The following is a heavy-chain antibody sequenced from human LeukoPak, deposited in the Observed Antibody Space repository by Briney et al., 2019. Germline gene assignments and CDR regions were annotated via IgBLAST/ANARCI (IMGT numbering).Heavy chain of an antibody. J-gene: IGHJ4*02. CDR3: ARGSSASSSPYYFDY. Sequence: GGSLRLSCAASGFTFSSYSMNWVRQAPGKGLERVSSISSSSSYIYYADSVKGRFTISRDNAKNSLYLQMNSLRAEDTAVYYCARGSSASSSPYYFDYWGQGTLVTVSS. D-gene: IGHD6-6*01. V-gene: IGHV3-21*01. CDR2: ISSSSSYI. CDR1: GFTFSSYS.